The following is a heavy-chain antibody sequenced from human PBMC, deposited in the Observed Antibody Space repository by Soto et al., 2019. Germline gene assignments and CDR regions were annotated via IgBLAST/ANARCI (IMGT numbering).Heavy chain of an antibody. V-gene: IGHV4-31*03. D-gene: IGHD3-3*01. CDR3: ARGPRFWDNWFDP. CDR2: IYYSGST. Sequence: SETLSLTSTVSGGSISSGGYYWSWIRQHPGKGLEWIGYIYYSGSTYYNPSLKSRVTISVDTSKNQFSLKLSSVTAADTAVYYCARGPRFWDNWFDPWGQGTLVTVSS. CDR1: GGSISSGGYY. J-gene: IGHJ5*02.